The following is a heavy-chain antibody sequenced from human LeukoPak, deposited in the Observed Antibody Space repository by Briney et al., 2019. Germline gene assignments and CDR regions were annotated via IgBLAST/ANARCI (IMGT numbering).Heavy chain of an antibody. CDR3: AKDMVGALDY. J-gene: IGHJ4*02. V-gene: IGHV3-30*18. Sequence: PGGSLRLSCAASGFTFSSYGMHWVRQAPGKGLEWVAVISYDGSNKYYADSVKGRFTISRDNSKNTLYLQMNSLRADDTAVYYCAKDMVGALDYWGQGTLVTVSS. CDR2: ISYDGSNK. D-gene: IGHD1-26*01. CDR1: GFTFSSYG.